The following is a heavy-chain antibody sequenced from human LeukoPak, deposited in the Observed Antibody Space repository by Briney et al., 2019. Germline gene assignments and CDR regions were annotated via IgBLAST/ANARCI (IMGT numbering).Heavy chain of an antibody. CDR2: IWYDGSNK. V-gene: IGHV3-33*01. Sequence: QTGGSLRLSCAASGFTFSSYGMHWVRQAPGKGLEWVAVIWYDGSNKYYADSVKGRFTISRDNSKNTLYLQMNSLRAEDTAVYYCARDRGGSYSAIDYWGQGTLVTVSS. CDR1: GFTFSSYG. J-gene: IGHJ4*02. CDR3: ARDRGGSYSAIDY. D-gene: IGHD1-26*01.